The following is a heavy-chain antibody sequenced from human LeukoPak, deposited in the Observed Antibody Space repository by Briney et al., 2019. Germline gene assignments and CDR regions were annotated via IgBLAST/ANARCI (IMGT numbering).Heavy chain of an antibody. CDR1: GFTFSNYV. CDR2: ITGDGGGT. V-gene: IGHV3-23*01. CDR3: VRVVGSGLGAFDI. D-gene: IGHD1-26*01. Sequence: PGGSLRLSCAASGFTFSNYVMSWVRQAPGKGLEWVSGITGDGGGTSYADSVKGRFTISRDNSKNTVYLQMNSLRAEDTAVYYCVRVVGSGLGAFDIWGQGTMVTVSS. J-gene: IGHJ3*02.